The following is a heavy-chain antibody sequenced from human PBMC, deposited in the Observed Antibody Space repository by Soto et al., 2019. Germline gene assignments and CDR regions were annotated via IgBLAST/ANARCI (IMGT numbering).Heavy chain of an antibody. D-gene: IGHD5-12*01. Sequence: AGGSLRLSCAASGFTFSSYGMHWVRQAPGKGLEWVAVIWYDGSNKYYADSVKGRFTISRDNSKNTLYLQMNSLRAEDTAVYYCAGTIVATIPYYYYYGMDVWGQGTTVTVSS. V-gene: IGHV3-33*01. CDR2: IWYDGSNK. CDR1: GFTFSSYG. J-gene: IGHJ6*02. CDR3: AGTIVATIPYYYYYGMDV.